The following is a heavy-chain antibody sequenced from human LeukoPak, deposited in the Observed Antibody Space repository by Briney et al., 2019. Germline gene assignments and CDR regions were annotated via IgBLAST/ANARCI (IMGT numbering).Heavy chain of an antibody. CDR3: AKDVEGSGTGSWFGELLYNSYYYYYMDV. CDR1: GFTFGDYA. Sequence: GGSLRLSCTASGFTFGDYAMSWVRQAPGKGLEWVSAISGSGGSTYYADSVKGRFTISRDNSKNTLYLQMNSLRAEDTAVYYCAKDVEGSGTGSWFGELLYNSYYYYYMDVWGKGTTVTVSS. V-gene: IGHV3-23*01. D-gene: IGHD3-10*01. J-gene: IGHJ6*03. CDR2: ISGSGGST.